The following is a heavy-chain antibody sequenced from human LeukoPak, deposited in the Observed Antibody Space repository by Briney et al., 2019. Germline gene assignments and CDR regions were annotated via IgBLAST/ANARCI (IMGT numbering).Heavy chain of an antibody. Sequence: QPGGSLRLSCAASGFTFSRYAMTWDRQAPGKGLDWVSTFIGGGGNTYYADSVKGRITISRDNARKSLYLQMNSLRAEDTAVYYCATYYYDGRSFKDWGEGTLPSVSS. J-gene: IGHJ4*01. CDR1: GFTFSRYA. CDR3: ATYYYDGRSFKD. CDR2: FIGGGGNT. V-gene: IGHV3-23*01. D-gene: IGHD3-22*01.